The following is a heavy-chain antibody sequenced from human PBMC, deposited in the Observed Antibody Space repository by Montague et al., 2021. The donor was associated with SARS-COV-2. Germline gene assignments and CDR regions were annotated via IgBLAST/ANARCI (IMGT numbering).Heavy chain of an antibody. CDR3: ARTSKLRESSSGNYYYHAMDV. V-gene: IGHV4-39*02. CDR2: LYNGGTT. Sequence: SETLSLTCNVSGGSISSSTYYWGWIRQPPGKGLEWIGNLYNGGTTYYSPSPKSRVTISVDTPKNHFSLNMASVTAADTAVYYCARTSKLRESSSGNYYYHAMDVWGQGTTVTVSS. J-gene: IGHJ6*02. D-gene: IGHD3-16*01. CDR1: GGSISSSTYY.